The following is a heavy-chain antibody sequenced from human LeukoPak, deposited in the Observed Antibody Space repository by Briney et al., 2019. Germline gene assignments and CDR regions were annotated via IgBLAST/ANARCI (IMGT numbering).Heavy chain of an antibody. CDR3: AKDSDDDGDALDY. J-gene: IGHJ4*02. D-gene: IGHD4-17*01. Sequence: GGSLRLSRVASGFTLSSYALSWVRPAPGKGLEWVSPISGSGGSIYYADSVKGRFTISRDNSKNTLYLQMNSLRAEDTAVYYCAKDSDDDGDALDYWGQGTLVTVSS. CDR1: GFTLSSYA. V-gene: IGHV3-23*01. CDR2: ISGSGGSI.